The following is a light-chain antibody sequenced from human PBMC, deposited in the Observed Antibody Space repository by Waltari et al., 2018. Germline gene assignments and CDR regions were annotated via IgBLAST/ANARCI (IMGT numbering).Light chain of an antibody. CDR3: SSYAGSNNVV. CDR2: EVS. V-gene: IGLV2-8*01. J-gene: IGLJ2*01. CDR1: SSDVGGYNY. Sequence: QSALTQPPSASGSPGQSVTISCTGTSSDVGGYNYVSWYQQHPGKAPKLMIYEVSKRRSGVPDRFSGSKSGNPASLTVSGLQAEDEADYYCSSYAGSNNVVFGGGTKLTVL.